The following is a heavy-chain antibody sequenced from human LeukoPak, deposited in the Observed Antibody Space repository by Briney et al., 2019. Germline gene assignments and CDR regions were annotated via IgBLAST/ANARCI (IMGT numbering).Heavy chain of an antibody. V-gene: IGHV3-30*18. Sequence: GGSLRLSCGASGFTFSSYGMRWVRQAPGKGLEWVAVISYDGSNKYYADSVKGRFTISRDNSKNTLYLQMNSLRAEDTAVYYCAKVIRQTVTRPQDYWGQGTLVTVSS. CDR3: AKVIRQTVTRPQDY. J-gene: IGHJ4*02. CDR2: ISYDGSNK. D-gene: IGHD4-17*01. CDR1: GFTFSSYG.